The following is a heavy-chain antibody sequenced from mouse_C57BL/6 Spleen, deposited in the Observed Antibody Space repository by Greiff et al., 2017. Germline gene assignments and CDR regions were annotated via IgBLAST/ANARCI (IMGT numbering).Heavy chain of an antibody. CDR2: IDPETGGT. CDR3: TSGGLYGGYYFDY. D-gene: IGHD1-1*02. Sequence: QVHVMQSGAELVRPGASVTLSCKASGYTFTDYEMHWVKQTPVHGLEWIGAIDPETGGTAYNQKFKGKAILTADKSSSTAYMELRSLTSEDSAVYYCTSGGLYGGYYFDYWGQGTTLTVSS. CDR1: GYTFTDYE. V-gene: IGHV1-15*01. J-gene: IGHJ2*01.